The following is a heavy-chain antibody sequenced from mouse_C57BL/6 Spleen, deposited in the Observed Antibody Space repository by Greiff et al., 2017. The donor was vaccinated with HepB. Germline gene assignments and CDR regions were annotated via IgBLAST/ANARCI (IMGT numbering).Heavy chain of an antibody. Sequence: VQLQQSGAELVKPGASVKLSCKASGYTFTSYWMHWVKQRPGQGLEWIGMIHPNSGSTNYNEKFKSKATLTVDKSSSTAYMQLSSLTSEDSAVYYCARSRGDGNPFAYWGQGTLVTVSA. J-gene: IGHJ3*01. CDR2: IHPNSGST. CDR3: ARSRGDGNPFAY. V-gene: IGHV1-64*01. CDR1: GYTFTSYW. D-gene: IGHD2-1*01.